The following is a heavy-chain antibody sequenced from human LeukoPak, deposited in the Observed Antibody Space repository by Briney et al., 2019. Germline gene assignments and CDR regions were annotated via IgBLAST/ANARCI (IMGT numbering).Heavy chain of an antibody. CDR2: IYSGGNT. V-gene: IGHV3-53*05. CDR1: GFTVSSNS. CDR3: AKDRPPWANDY. D-gene: IGHD1-26*01. Sequence: PGGSLRLSCTVSGFTVSSNSWSWVRQAPGKGLEWVSFIYSGGNTHYSDSVKGRFTISRDNSKNTLYLQMNSLRPEDTAMYFCAKDRPPWANDYWGQGTLVTVSS. J-gene: IGHJ4*02.